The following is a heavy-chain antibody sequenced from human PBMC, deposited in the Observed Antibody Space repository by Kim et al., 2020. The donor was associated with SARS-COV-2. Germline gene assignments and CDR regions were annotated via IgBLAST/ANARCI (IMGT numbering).Heavy chain of an antibody. J-gene: IGHJ4*02. V-gene: IGHV3-48*02. D-gene: IGHD3-10*01. Sequence: VKGRFTISRDNAKNSLYLQMNSLGDEDTAVYYCARSSYGSGSYYPYSFDDWGQGTLVTVSS. CDR3: ARSSYGSGSYYPYSFDD.